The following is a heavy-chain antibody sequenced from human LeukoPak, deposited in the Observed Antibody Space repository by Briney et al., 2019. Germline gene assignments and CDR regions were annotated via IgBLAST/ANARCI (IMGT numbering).Heavy chain of an antibody. CDR1: GGSISSSSYY. J-gene: IGHJ4*02. D-gene: IGHD6-19*01. V-gene: IGHV4-39*07. CDR2: IYYSGCT. Sequence: SETLSLTCTVSGGSISSSSYYWGWIRQPPGKGLEWIGSIYYSGCTYYNPSLKSRVTISVDTSKNQFSLKLSSVTAADTAVYYCARVGLRYSGIAVATFDYWGQGTLVTVSS. CDR3: ARVGLRYSGIAVATFDY.